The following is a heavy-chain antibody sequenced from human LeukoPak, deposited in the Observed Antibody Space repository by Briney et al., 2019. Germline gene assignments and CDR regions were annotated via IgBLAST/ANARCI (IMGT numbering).Heavy chain of an antibody. CDR2: ISRTSSTM. J-gene: IGHJ4*02. CDR1: GFTFSNYD. CDR3: ARVDQQLVDFDY. D-gene: IGHD6-13*01. V-gene: IGHV3-48*01. Sequence: GGSLRLSCAASGFTFSNYDMDWVRQAPGKGLEWVSYISRTSSTMYYAGSVKGRFTISRDNAKNSLYLQMNSLGAEDTALYYCARVDQQLVDFDYWGQGTLVTVSS.